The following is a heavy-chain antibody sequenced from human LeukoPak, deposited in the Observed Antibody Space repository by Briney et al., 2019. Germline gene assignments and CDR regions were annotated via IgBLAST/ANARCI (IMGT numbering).Heavy chain of an antibody. D-gene: IGHD5-24*01. CDR3: ARAEEMATIEAFDI. Sequence: ASVKVSCKASGGTFSSYAISWVRQAPGQGLEWMGWINPNSGGTNYAQKFQGRVTMTRDTSISTAYMELSRLRSDDTAVYYCARAEEMATIEAFDIWGQGTMVTVSS. V-gene: IGHV1-2*02. CDR2: INPNSGGT. CDR1: GGTFSSYA. J-gene: IGHJ3*02.